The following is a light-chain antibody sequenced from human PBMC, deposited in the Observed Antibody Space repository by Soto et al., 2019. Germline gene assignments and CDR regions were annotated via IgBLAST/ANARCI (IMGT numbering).Light chain of an antibody. CDR3: GTWDSSLSAEV. J-gene: IGLJ1*01. Sequence: QSVLTQPPSVSAAPGQKVTISCSESSSNIGNNYVSWYQQLPGTAPKLLIYDNNKRPSGIPDRFSGSKSGTSATLGITGLQTGDEADYYCGTWDSSLSAEVFGTGTKVTVL. CDR2: DNN. V-gene: IGLV1-51*01. CDR1: SSNIGNNY.